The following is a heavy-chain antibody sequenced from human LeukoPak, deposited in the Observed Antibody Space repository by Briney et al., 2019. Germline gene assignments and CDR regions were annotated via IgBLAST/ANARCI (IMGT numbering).Heavy chain of an antibody. CDR3: ARDGLYSYGYSYFDY. CDR2: IYTSGST. CDR1: GGSITSYH. V-gene: IGHV4-4*07. D-gene: IGHD5-18*01. Sequence: PSETLSLTCTVSGGSITSYHWSCIRQPAGKGLEWIGRIYTSGSTNYNPSLKSRVTMSVDTSKNQFSLKLSSVTAADTAVYYCARDGLYSYGYSYFDYWGQGTLITVSS. J-gene: IGHJ4*02.